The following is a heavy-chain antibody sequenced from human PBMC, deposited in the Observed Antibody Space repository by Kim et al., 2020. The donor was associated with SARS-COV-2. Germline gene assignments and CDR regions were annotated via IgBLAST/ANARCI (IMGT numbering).Heavy chain of an antibody. CDR3: ARGSSSWYREGIDY. V-gene: IGHV3-30*04. Sequence: GGSLRLSCAASGFTFSSYAMHWVRQAPGKGLEWVAVISYDGSNKYYADSVKGRFTISRDNSKNTLYLQMNSLRAEDTAVYYCARGSSSWYREGIDYWGQG. CDR2: ISYDGSNK. J-gene: IGHJ4*02. D-gene: IGHD6-13*01. CDR1: GFTFSSYA.